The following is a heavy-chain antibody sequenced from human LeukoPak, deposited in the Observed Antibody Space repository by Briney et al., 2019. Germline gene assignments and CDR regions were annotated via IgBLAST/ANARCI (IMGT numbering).Heavy chain of an antibody. J-gene: IGHJ3*01. D-gene: IGHD3-22*01. Sequence: GGSLRLSCAVSGFTFSTYTMHWVRQAPGDGLVWLAVISFDRSYKSYADSVKGRFTISIDNSKNTLYLHMSSLRPEDTAVYSCARCSSQSSGYCRGTLDLWGQGTMVTVSS. V-gene: IGHV3-30*04. CDR2: ISFDRSYK. CDR3: ARCSSQSSGYCRGTLDL. CDR1: GFTFSTYT.